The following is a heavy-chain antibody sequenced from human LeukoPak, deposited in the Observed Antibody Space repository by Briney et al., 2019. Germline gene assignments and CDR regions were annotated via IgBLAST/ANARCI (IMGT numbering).Heavy chain of an antibody. D-gene: IGHD7-27*01. CDR1: GYTFTGYY. Sequence: GASVKVSCKASGYTFTGYYMHWVRQAPGQGLEWMGWIHPNSGDTNYAQKFRGRVTMTRDTSINTAYMELSRLTSDDTAVYYCATSKAAGDRAFDIWGQGTMVTVSS. CDR2: IHPNSGDT. V-gene: IGHV1-2*02. J-gene: IGHJ3*02. CDR3: ATSKAAGDRAFDI.